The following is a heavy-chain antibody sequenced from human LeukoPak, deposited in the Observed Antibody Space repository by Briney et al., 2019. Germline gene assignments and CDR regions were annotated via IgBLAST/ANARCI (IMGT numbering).Heavy chain of an antibody. CDR3: AKDYLDSSGYFFDY. CDR1: GFTFSSYG. D-gene: IGHD3-22*01. Sequence: GGSLRLCCAASGFTFSSYGMHWVRQAPGKGLEWVAVISYDGSNKYYADSVKGRFTISRDNSKNTLYLQMNSLRAEDTAVHYCAKDYLDSSGYFFDYWGQGTLVTVSS. CDR2: ISYDGSNK. J-gene: IGHJ4*02. V-gene: IGHV3-30*18.